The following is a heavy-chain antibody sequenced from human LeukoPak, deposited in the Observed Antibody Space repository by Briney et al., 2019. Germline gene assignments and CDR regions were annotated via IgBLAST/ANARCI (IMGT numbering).Heavy chain of an antibody. V-gene: IGHV3-48*01. CDR2: ISSSSSTI. Sequence: QPGGSLRLSCAASGFTFGSYSMNWVRQAPGKGLEWVSYISSSSSTIYYADSVKGRFTISRDNAKNSLYLQMNSLRAEDTAVYYCARANYMDVWGKGTTVTVSS. J-gene: IGHJ6*03. CDR3: ARANYMDV. CDR1: GFTFGSYS.